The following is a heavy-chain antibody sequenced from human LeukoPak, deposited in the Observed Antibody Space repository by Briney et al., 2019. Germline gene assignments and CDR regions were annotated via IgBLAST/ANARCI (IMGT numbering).Heavy chain of an antibody. CDR1: GFSFTSYW. D-gene: IGHD1-26*01. V-gene: IGHV5-51*01. Sequence: GDSLKISCKGSGFSFTSYWIGWVRQMPGKGLEWMGIIYPGDSDARYSPSFQGQVTISADKSISTAYLQWSSLKASDTAMYYCARIIVGATNYYYGMDVWGQGTTVTVSS. CDR3: ARIIVGATNYYYGMDV. CDR2: IYPGDSDA. J-gene: IGHJ6*02.